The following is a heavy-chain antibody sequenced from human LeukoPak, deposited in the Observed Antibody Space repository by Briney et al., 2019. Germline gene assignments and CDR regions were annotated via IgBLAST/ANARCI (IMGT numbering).Heavy chain of an antibody. CDR1: GFTFSSYA. CDR2: ISGSGGST. CDR3: AKANVDGSTVRGAKPLLDY. Sequence: PGGSLRFSCAASGFTFSSYAMSWVRQAPGKGLEWVSAISGSGGSTYYADSVKGRFTISRDNSKNTLYLQMNSLRAEDTAVYYCAKANVDGSTVRGAKPLLDYWGQGTLVTVSS. J-gene: IGHJ4*02. V-gene: IGHV3-23*01. D-gene: IGHD3-10*01.